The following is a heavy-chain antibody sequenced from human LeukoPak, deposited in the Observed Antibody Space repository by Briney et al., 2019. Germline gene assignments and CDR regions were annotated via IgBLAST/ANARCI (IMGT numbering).Heavy chain of an antibody. CDR2: INPNSGGT. Sequence: GASVKVSCKASGYTFTGYYMHWVRQAPGQGLEWMGWINPNSGGTNYAQKFQGRVTMTRDTSISTAYMELSRLRSDDTAVYYCAREAPAALDTTVTTHKNNWFDPWGQGTLVTVSS. J-gene: IGHJ5*02. CDR1: GYTFTGYY. CDR3: AREAPAALDTTVTTHKNNWFDP. D-gene: IGHD4-17*01. V-gene: IGHV1-2*02.